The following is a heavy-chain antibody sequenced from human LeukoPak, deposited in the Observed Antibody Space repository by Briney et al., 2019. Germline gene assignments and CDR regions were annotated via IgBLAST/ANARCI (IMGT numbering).Heavy chain of an antibody. CDR1: GGTFNSYS. D-gene: IGHD2-21*01. V-gene: IGHV1-69*06. J-gene: IGHJ5*02. Sequence: SVKVSCKASGGTFNSYSINWVRQAPGQGLKWMGGFIPIFATPYYAQMFQGRTTITVDKSTNTAYMELSSLRPEDTAVYYCARGDGDFWFDPWGQGTLVTVSS. CDR2: FIPIFATP. CDR3: ARGDGDFWFDP.